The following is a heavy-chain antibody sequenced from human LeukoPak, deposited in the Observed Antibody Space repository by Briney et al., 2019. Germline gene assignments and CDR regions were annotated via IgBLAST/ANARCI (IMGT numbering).Heavy chain of an antibody. CDR3: ARDFTAMVRGLKFVY. D-gene: IGHD3-10*01. J-gene: IGHJ4*02. V-gene: IGHV1-2*02. Sequence: ASVKVSCKASGYIFTDYYMHWVRQAPGQGLEWMGWINPNSGDTNFAQKFQGRVTMTRDTSISTAYMDLSGLRSDDTAVYYCARDFTAMVRGLKFVYWGQGTLVTVSS. CDR2: INPNSGDT. CDR1: GYIFTDYY.